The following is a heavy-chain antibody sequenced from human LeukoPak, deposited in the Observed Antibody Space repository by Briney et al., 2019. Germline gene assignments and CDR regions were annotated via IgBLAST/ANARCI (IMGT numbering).Heavy chain of an antibody. CDR3: ASRKPDINSPTVDY. D-gene: IGHD1-14*01. CDR1: GGSFSGYY. J-gene: IGHJ4*02. CDR2: INHSGST. Sequence: SETLPLTCAVYGGSFSGYYWSWIRQPPGKGLEWIGEINHSGSTNYNPSLKSRVTISVDTSKNQFSLKLSSVTAADTAVYYCASRKPDINSPTVDYWGQGTLVTVSS. V-gene: IGHV4-34*01.